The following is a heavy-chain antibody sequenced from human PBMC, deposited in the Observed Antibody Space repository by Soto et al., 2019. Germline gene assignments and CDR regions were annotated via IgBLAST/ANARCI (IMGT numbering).Heavy chain of an antibody. CDR1: GFTLSKSA. Sequence: SVKVSCKASGFTLSKSAVQWVRQARGQRLEWIGWIVFGSGNTDYAQKFQERVTITRDMSTSAAYMEVSSLISDDTAVYYCAAESPVVQSSEGAYNYYYGMDVWGPGTTVTVSS. D-gene: IGHD1-1*01. V-gene: IGHV1-58*01. CDR3: AAESPVVQSSEGAYNYYYGMDV. J-gene: IGHJ6*02. CDR2: IVFGSGNT.